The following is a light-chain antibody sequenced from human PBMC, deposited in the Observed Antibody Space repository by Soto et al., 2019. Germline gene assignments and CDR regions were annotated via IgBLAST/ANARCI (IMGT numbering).Light chain of an antibody. CDR3: QQYKSYPWT. CDR1: QTIDSW. Sequence: DAQMTQSPATLSASVGDRVTITCRASQTIDSWLAWYQQKPGKAPKLLISEASSLESGVPSRFSGSGSGTEFTLSISNLQPDDFASYYCQQYKSYPWTFGQGTKVEIK. V-gene: IGKV1-5*03. CDR2: EAS. J-gene: IGKJ1*01.